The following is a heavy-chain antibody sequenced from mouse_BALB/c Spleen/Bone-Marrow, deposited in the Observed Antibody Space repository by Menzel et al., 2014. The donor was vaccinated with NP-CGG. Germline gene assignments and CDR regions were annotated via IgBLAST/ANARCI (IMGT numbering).Heavy chain of an antibody. Sequence: EVKLQESGGGLVKPGGSLKLSCAASGFAFSGYDMSWVRRTPEKRLEWVAYISSGGINTYYPDSVKGRFTISRDNAKSTLYLQMNSLKSEDTAMYYCARQRGYAYAMDYWGQGTSVTVSS. CDR3: ARQRGYAYAMDY. V-gene: IGHV5-12-1*01. D-gene: IGHD2-2*01. CDR2: ISSGGINT. J-gene: IGHJ4*01. CDR1: GFAFSGYD.